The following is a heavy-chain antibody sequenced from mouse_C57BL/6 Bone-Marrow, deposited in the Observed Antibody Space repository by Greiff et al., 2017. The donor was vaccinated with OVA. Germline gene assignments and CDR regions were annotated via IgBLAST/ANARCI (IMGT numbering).Heavy chain of an antibody. J-gene: IGHJ4*01. CDR1: GYTFTDYY. Sequence: EVQLQQSGPVLVKPGASVKMSCKASGYTFTDYYMNWVKQSHGKSLEWIGVINPYSGGTSYNQKFKGKATLTVDKSSSTAYMELNSLTSEDSAVYYCAQIYYGNYRYYAMDYWGQGTSVTVSS. V-gene: IGHV1-19*01. CDR2: INPYSGGT. CDR3: AQIYYGNYRYYAMDY. D-gene: IGHD2-1*01.